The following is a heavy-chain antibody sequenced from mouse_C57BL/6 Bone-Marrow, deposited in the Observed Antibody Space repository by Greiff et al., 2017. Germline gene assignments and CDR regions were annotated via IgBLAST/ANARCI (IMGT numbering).Heavy chain of an antibody. CDR1: GFTFSSYA. CDR3: ARDDY. V-gene: IGHV5-4*01. Sequence: EVHLVESGGGLVKPGGSLKLSCAASGFTFSSYAMSWVRQTPEKRLEWVATISDGGSYTYYPDNVKGRFTISRDNAQNNLYLQMSHLKSEDTAMYYCARDDYWGQGTTLTVSS. CDR2: ISDGGSYT. J-gene: IGHJ2*01.